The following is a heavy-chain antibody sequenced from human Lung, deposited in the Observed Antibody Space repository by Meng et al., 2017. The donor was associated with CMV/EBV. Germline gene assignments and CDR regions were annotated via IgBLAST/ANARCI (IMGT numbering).Heavy chain of an antibody. CDR3: ARLNLYNWNGLGH. V-gene: IGHV5-51*01. J-gene: IGHJ4*02. CDR1: GENFATYW. CDR2: IHPADSDT. Sequence: GESLKISCDASGENFATYWIAWVRQVPGRGLEWVGIIHPADSDTRYSPSLQGHALITADKSLTTISLQWSTLKASDTAMYYCARLNLYNWNGLGHWGQGTQVTVSS. D-gene: IGHD1-1*01.